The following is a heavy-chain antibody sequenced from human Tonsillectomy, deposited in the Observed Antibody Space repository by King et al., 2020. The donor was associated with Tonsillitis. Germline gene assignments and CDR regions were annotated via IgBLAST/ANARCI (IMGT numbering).Heavy chain of an antibody. CDR3: AKDPSGDGEGYFDY. CDR1: GFTFSSSG. J-gene: IGHJ4*02. CDR2: IRYDGSYK. Sequence: VQLVESGRSVVQPGGSLRLSCAASGFTFSSSGLHWVRQAPGKGLEWVAFIRYDGSYKYYADSVEGRFAISRDNTKNTLYLQMNSLRAEDTAVYYCAKDPSGDGEGYFDYWGQGTLVTVSS. V-gene: IGHV3-30*02. D-gene: IGHD5-12*01.